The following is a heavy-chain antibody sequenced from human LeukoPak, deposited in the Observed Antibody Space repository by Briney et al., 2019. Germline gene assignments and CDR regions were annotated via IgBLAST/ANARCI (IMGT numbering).Heavy chain of an antibody. CDR2: IYYSGST. Sequence: PSETLSLACAVYGGSISSYYWSWIRQPPGKGLEWIGYIYYSGSTNYSPSLKSRVTISVDTSKNQFSLKLSSVTAADTAVYYCARDWGVSARPGYMDVWGKGTTVTVSS. V-gene: IGHV4-59*01. D-gene: IGHD6-6*01. CDR1: GGSISSYY. J-gene: IGHJ6*03. CDR3: ARDWGVSARPGYMDV.